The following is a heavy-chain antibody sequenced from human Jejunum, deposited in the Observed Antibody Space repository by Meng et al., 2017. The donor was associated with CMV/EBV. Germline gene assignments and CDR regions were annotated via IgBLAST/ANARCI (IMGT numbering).Heavy chain of an antibody. V-gene: IGHV4-39*01. Sequence: SISSSTYYSGWNRQSPGKGLEWIGSIFYSGSVYSSPSLRSRVTISIDTSLNQSYLKLTSVTAADTAVYYCARHEGGSYNGPEYFQQWGHGTLVTVSS. J-gene: IGHJ1*01. CDR1: SISSSTYY. CDR3: ARHEGGSYNGPEYFQQ. CDR2: IFYSGSV. D-gene: IGHD1-26*01.